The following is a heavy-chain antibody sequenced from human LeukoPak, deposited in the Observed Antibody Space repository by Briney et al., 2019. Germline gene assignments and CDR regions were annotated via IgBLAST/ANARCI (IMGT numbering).Heavy chain of an antibody. J-gene: IGHJ5*02. Sequence: SETLSLTCTVSGGSISSYYWSWIRQPPGKGLEWIGYIYYSGSTNYNPSLKSRVTISVDTSKNQFSLKLNSVTAADTAVYYCARHPARGYSYTQNWFDPWGQGTLVTVSS. CDR1: GGSISSYY. CDR3: ARHPARGYSYTQNWFDP. V-gene: IGHV4-59*08. D-gene: IGHD5-18*01. CDR2: IYYSGST.